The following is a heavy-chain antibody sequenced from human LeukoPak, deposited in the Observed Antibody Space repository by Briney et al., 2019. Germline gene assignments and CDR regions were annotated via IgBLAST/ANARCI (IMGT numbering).Heavy chain of an antibody. D-gene: IGHD3-3*01. J-gene: IGHJ4*02. CDR2: INWYGGST. CDR1: GFTFDDYG. CDR3: ARAPGYYDFWSGYDGEYFDY. V-gene: IGHV3-20*04. Sequence: PGGSLRLSCAASGFTFDDYGMSWVRQAPGKGLEWVSGINWYGGSTGYADSVKGRFTISRDNAKNSLYLQMNSLRAEDTALYYCARAPGYYDFWSGYDGEYFDYWGQGTLVTVSS.